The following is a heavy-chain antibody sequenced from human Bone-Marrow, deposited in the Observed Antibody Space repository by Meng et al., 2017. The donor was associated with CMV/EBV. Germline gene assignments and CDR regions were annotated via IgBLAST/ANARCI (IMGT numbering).Heavy chain of an antibody. J-gene: IGHJ6*02. CDR2: INQDGSEK. Sequence: LSLTCAASGFTFSSYWMTWVRQAPGKGLEWVANINQDGSEKYYVDSVKGRITISRDNDEKSLFLQMSSLRAEDTGVYFCARGGATQVRTYGMDVWGQGTTVTVSS. CDR1: GFTFSSYW. V-gene: IGHV3-7*01. CDR3: ARGGATQVRTYGMDV. D-gene: IGHD5-24*01.